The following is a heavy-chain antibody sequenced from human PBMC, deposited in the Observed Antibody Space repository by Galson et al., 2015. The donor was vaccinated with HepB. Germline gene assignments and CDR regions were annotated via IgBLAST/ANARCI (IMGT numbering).Heavy chain of an antibody. D-gene: IGHD3-9*01. CDR3: ARKLGAGYYDILTGYSSWFDP. V-gene: IGHV3-7*03. J-gene: IGHJ5*02. CDR1: GFTFSSYW. Sequence: SLRLSCAASGFTFSSYWMSWVRQAPGKGLEWVANIKQDGSEKYYVDSVKGRFTISRDNAKNSLYLQMNSLRAEDMAVYYCARKLGAGYYDILTGYSSWFDPWGQGTLVTVSS. CDR2: IKQDGSEK.